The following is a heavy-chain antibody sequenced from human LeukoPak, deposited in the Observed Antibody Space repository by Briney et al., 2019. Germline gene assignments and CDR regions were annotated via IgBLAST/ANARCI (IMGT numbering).Heavy chain of an antibody. V-gene: IGHV4-39*07. J-gene: IGHJ6*02. Sequence: PSETLSLTCTVSGGSISSSSYYWGWIRQPPGKGLEWIGSIYYSGSTYYNPSLKSRVTISVDTSKNQFSLKLSSVTAADTAVYYCAREGGLWYYYGSGSYIMNPHENYYGMDVWGQGTTVTVSS. D-gene: IGHD3-10*01. CDR1: GGSISSSSYY. CDR2: IYYSGST. CDR3: AREGGLWYYYGSGSYIMNPHENYYGMDV.